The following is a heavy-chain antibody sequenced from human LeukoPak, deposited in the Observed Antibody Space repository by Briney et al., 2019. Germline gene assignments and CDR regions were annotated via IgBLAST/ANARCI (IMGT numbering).Heavy chain of an antibody. CDR1: GVTFSDHA. CDR3: ARDGAARLLRYYYYMDV. V-gene: IGHV3-30*04. CDR2: ISHDGFNQ. D-gene: IGHD6-6*01. J-gene: IGHJ6*03. Sequence: GGSLRLSCAATGVTFSDHAVHWVRQAPGKGLEWVAVISHDGFNQKYADFVKGRFTVSRDNSENMQFLQINALRPEDTAVYYCARDGAARLLRYYYYMDVWGKGTTVTVS.